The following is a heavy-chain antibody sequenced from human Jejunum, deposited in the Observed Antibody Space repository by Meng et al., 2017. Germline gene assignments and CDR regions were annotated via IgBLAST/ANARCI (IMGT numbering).Heavy chain of an antibody. CDR2: ISGSGSST. Sequence: GESLKISCAASGFTFSSYAMSWVRQAPGKGLEWVAAISGSGSSTYYADSVKGRFAISRDNSKTTLYLQMNSLRAEDTAVYYCAKDRRETSGLGAFDIWGQGTMVTVSS. CDR3: AKDRRETSGLGAFDI. V-gene: IGHV3-23*01. D-gene: IGHD3-10*01. J-gene: IGHJ3*02. CDR1: GFTFSSYA.